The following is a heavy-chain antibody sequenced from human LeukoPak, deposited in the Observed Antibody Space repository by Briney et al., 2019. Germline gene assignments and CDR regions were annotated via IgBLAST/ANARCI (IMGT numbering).Heavy chain of an antibody. V-gene: IGHV4-59*08. CDR3: ARLSHYFDSSGYYYVRFFDY. J-gene: IGHJ4*02. CDR2: IYDSGST. Sequence: SETLSLTCTVSGGSISSYSWSWIRQPPGKGLECIGYIYDSGSTNYNPSLKSRVAISVDKSKNQFSLKLSYVTAADTAVYYCARLSHYFDSSGYYYVRFFDYWGQGTLVAVSS. D-gene: IGHD3-22*01. CDR1: GGSISSYS.